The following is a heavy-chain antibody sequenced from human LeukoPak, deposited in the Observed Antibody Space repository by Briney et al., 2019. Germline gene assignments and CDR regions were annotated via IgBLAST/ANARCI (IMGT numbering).Heavy chain of an antibody. V-gene: IGHV4-61*02. CDR2: IYTSGST. J-gene: IGHJ4*02. Sequence: SETLSLTCTVSGGSISSGSYYWTWIRQPAGKGLEWIGRIYTSGSTNYNPSLKSRVTISVDTSKNQFSLKLGSVTAADTAVYYCARDSGSYHYFDYWGQGTLVTVSS. D-gene: IGHD1-26*01. CDR1: GGSISSGSYY. CDR3: ARDSGSYHYFDY.